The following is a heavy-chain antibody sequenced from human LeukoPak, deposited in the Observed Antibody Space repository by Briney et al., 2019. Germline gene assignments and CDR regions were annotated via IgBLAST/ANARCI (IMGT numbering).Heavy chain of an antibody. J-gene: IGHJ4*02. CDR1: GITFSSYG. V-gene: IGHV3-23*01. CDR2: ISGTGGST. Sequence: GGTLRLSCAASGITFSSYGMSWVRQAPGKGLEWVSAISGTGGSTYYADSVKGRFTISRDNSKNTLYLQMNSLRAEDTAVYYCAKGDTTWELPHDYWGQGTLVTVSS. CDR3: AKGDTTWELPHDY. D-gene: IGHD1-26*01.